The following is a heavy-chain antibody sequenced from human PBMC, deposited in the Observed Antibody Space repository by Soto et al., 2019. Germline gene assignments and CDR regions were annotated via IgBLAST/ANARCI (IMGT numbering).Heavy chain of an antibody. V-gene: IGHV4-31*03. CDR2: IYYSGST. CDR1: GGSISSGGYY. J-gene: IGHJ6*02. CDR3: AKASSTYYDFWSGHSQSAYYYGMDV. Sequence: SETLSLTCTVSGGSISSGGYYWSWILHHPGKGLEWIGYIYYSGSTYHNPSLKSRVTISVDTSKNQFSLKLSSVTAADTAVYYCAKASSTYYDFWSGHSQSAYYYGMDVWGQGTTVTVSS. D-gene: IGHD3-3*01.